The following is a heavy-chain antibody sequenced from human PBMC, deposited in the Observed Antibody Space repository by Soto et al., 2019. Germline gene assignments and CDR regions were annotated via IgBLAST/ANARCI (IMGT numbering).Heavy chain of an antibody. V-gene: IGHV3-7*05. CDR3: ARDLYGVFDY. J-gene: IGHJ4*02. D-gene: IGHD4-17*01. Sequence: GSLRLSCAASGFTFSNYYMTWVRQAPGKGLEWVANIKQDGSENNYVDSVRGRFTISRDNAKKSLYLQMNSLRAEDTAVYYCARDLYGVFDYWGQGTLVTVSS. CDR2: IKQDGSEN. CDR1: GFTFSNYY.